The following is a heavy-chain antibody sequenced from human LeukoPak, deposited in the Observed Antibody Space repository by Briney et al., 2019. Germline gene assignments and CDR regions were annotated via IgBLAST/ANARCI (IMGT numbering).Heavy chain of an antibody. CDR3: AKDLTYYDFWSGHPDAFDI. CDR1: GFTFSDHA. CDR2: ISAGGDRT. Sequence: GGSLRLSCAASGFTFSDHAMSWVRQTPAKGLESVSSISAGGDRTHYADSVKGRFTVSRDNSKNTLYLHMNSLRAEDTAVYYCAKDLTYYDFWSGHPDAFDIWGQGTMVTVSS. D-gene: IGHD3-3*01. J-gene: IGHJ3*02. V-gene: IGHV3-23*01.